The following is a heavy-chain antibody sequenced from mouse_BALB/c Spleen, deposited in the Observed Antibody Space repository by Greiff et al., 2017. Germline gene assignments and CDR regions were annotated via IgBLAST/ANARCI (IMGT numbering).Heavy chain of an antibody. D-gene: IGHD2-4*01. J-gene: IGHJ4*01. CDR1: GFTFSSYA. CDR3: ARRLYYDYPYYAMDY. V-gene: IGHV5-6-5*01. Sequence: EVKLMESGGGLVKPGGSLKLSCAASGFTFSSYAMSWVRQTPEKRLEWVASISSGGSTYYPDSVKGRFTISRDNARNILYLQMSSLRSEDTAMYYCARRLYYDYPYYAMDYWGQGTSVTVSS. CDR2: ISSGGST.